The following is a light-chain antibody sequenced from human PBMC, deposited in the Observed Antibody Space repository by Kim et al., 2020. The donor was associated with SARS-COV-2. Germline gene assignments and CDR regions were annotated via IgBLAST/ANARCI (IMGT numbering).Light chain of an antibody. CDR1: QSVSSN. V-gene: IGKV3-15*01. CDR3: QQYNKWPPWT. CDR2: GAS. J-gene: IGKJ1*01. Sequence: PGETATLSGRASQSVSSNLAWYQQKPGQAPRLLIYGASTRATGIPARFSGSGSGTEFTLTISSLQSEDFAVYYCQQYNKWPPWTFGQGTKVEIK.